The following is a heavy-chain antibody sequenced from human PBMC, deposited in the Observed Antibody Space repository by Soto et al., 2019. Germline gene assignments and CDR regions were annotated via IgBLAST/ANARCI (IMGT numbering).Heavy chain of an antibody. Sequence: SGKVSCKASGYAFTGYYRHWVRQAPVQGLEWMGWINPNSGGTNYAQKFQGWVTMTRDTSISTAYMELSRLRSDDTAVYYCARGGSCSSTSRYTGLVYYGMDVWGQGTKVTVYS. CDR2: INPNSGGT. J-gene: IGHJ6*02. D-gene: IGHD2-2*02. CDR1: GYAFTGYY. V-gene: IGHV1-2*04. CDR3: ARGGSCSSTSRYTGLVYYGMDV.